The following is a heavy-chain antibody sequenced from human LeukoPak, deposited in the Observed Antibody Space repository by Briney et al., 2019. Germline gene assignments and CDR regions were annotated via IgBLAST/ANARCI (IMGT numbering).Heavy chain of an antibody. V-gene: IGHV1-18*01. Sequence: GASVKVSCKASGYTFTNFGISWVRQAPGQGLEWMGWITPYNGNTNYAQTLQGRVTITADKSTSTAYMELSSLRSEDTAVYYCARVTPDGDGAFDIWGQGTMVTVSS. D-gene: IGHD4-23*01. J-gene: IGHJ3*02. CDR2: ITPYNGNT. CDR1: GYTFTNFG. CDR3: ARVTPDGDGAFDI.